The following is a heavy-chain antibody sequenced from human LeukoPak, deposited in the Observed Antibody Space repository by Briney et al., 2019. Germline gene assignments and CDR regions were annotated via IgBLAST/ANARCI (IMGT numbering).Heavy chain of an antibody. CDR2: INPNSGGT. J-gene: IGHJ4*02. CDR1: GYTFTGYY. V-gene: IGHV1-2*02. CDR3: ARGPSTPYSGSYFDY. D-gene: IGHD1-26*01. Sequence: VASVKVSCKASGYTFTGYYMHWVRQAPGQGLEWMGWINPNSGGTNYAQKFQGRVTMTRDTSISTAYMELSRLRSDDTAVYYCARGPSTPYSGSYFDYWGQGTLVTVSS.